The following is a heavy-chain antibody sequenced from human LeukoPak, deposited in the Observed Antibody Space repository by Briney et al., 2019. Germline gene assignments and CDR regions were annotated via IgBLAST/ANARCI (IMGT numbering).Heavy chain of an antibody. V-gene: IGHV4-59*01. CDR1: GGSISSYY. D-gene: IGHD3-9*01. J-gene: IGHJ4*02. CDR3: ARGDYDLLTGYYTHFDY. CDR2: IYNSGST. Sequence: SETLSLTCTVSGGSISSYYWSWIRQPPGKGLEWIGYIYNSGSTNYNPSLKSRVTISVDTSKNQFSLKLSSVTAADTAVYYCARGDYDLLTGYYTHFDYWGQGTLVTVSS.